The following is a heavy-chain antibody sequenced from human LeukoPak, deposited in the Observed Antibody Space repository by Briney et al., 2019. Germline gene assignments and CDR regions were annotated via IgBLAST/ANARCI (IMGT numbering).Heavy chain of an antibody. CDR3: ARVLFSSSANWFDP. D-gene: IGHD6-6*01. J-gene: IGHJ5*02. CDR2: ISPYNGDT. V-gene: IGHV1-18*01. CDR1: GYTFTSYG. Sequence: ASVKVSCKASGYTFTSYGICWVRQAPGQGLEWMGWISPYNGDTNYAQKIQGRVTMTTDTSTSTAYMELRSLRFDDTAAYYCARVLFSSSANWFDPWGQGTLVTVSS.